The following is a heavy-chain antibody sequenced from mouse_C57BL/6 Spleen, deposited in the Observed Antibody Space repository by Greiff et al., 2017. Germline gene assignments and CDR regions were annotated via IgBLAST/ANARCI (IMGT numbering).Heavy chain of an antibody. D-gene: IGHD2-1*01. J-gene: IGHJ3*01. CDR2: ISDGGSYT. CDR1: GFTFSSYA. CDR3: ARDGNPFAY. Sequence: EVMLVESGGGLVKPGGSLKLSCAASGFTFSSYAMSWVRQTPEKRLEWVATISDGGSYTYYPDNVKGRFTFSRDNAKNNLYLQMNHLKSEDTAMYYCARDGNPFAYWGQGTLVTVSA. V-gene: IGHV5-4*01.